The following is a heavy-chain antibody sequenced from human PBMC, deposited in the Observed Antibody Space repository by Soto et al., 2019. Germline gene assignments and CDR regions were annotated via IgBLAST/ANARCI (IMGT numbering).Heavy chain of an antibody. V-gene: IGHV3-21*01. Sequence: EVQLVESGGGLVKPGGSLRLSCAASGFTFSSYSMNRVRQAPGKGLEWVSSISSSSSYIYYADSVKGRFTISRDNAKNSLYLQMNSLRAEDTAVYYCARGTRGTLDAFDIWGQGTMVTVSS. CDR3: ARGTRGTLDAFDI. CDR2: ISSSSSYI. J-gene: IGHJ3*02. D-gene: IGHD3-16*01. CDR1: GFTFSSYS.